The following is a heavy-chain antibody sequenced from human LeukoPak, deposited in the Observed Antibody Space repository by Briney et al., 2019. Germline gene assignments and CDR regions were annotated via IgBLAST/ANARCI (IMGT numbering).Heavy chain of an antibody. D-gene: IGHD6-6*01. CDR3: VRDRSGSSSVY. V-gene: IGHV3-74*01. Sequence: PGGSLRLSCAASGFTFSNYWMHWFRHAPGKGLVWVSHINSDGSSTTYADSVKGRFTISRDNAKNTLYLQMNSLRAEDTAVYYCVRDRSGSSSVYWGQGTLVTVSS. CDR1: GFTFSNYW. CDR2: INSDGSST. J-gene: IGHJ4*02.